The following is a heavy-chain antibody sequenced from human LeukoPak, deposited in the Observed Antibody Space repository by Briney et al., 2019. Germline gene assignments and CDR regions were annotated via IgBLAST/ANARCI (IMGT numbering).Heavy chain of an antibody. V-gene: IGHV4-4*07. J-gene: IGHJ4*02. Sequence: SETLSLTCTISGGSISSYYWSWIRQPAGKGLEWIGRIYTSGSTNYNPSLKSRVTMSVDTSRNQFSLKLSSVTAADTAVYYCARHGGDGYNHKYDYWGQGTLVTVSS. CDR3: ARHGGDGYNHKYDY. CDR1: GGSISSYY. D-gene: IGHD2-21*01. CDR2: IYTSGST.